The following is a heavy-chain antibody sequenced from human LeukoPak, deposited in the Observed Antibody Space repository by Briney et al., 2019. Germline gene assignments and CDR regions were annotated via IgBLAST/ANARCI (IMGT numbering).Heavy chain of an antibody. V-gene: IGHV4-39*07. CDR2: IYYSGST. Sequence: SETLSLTCTVSGGSISSSSYYWGWIRQPPRKGLEWIGSIYYSGSTYYNPSLKSRVTISVDTSKNQFSLKLSSVTAADTAVYYCARGMYSSSWFFDYWGQGTLVTVSS. CDR1: GGSISSSSYY. J-gene: IGHJ4*02. CDR3: ARGMYSSSWFFDY. D-gene: IGHD6-13*01.